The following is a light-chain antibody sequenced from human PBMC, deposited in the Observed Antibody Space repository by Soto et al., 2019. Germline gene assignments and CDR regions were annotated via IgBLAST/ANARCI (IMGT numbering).Light chain of an antibody. CDR2: NAS. Sequence: ETVLTQSPATLSLSPGERATLCCRASETVSNSLAWYQHKPGQAPRLLIYNASNRATGIPARFSGSGSGTDFTLTISSLEPEDFAVYFCQHRAGWPPALTFGGGTKVEIK. CDR1: ETVSNS. CDR3: QHRAGWPPALT. V-gene: IGKV3-11*01. J-gene: IGKJ4*01.